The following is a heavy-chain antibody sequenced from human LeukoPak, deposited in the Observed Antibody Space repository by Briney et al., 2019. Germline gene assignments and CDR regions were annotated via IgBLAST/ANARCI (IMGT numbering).Heavy chain of an antibody. D-gene: IGHD3-22*01. J-gene: IGHJ4*02. CDR3: AREPLHYYDSSGYNGY. CDR2: INSDGSST. Sequence: GGSLRLSCATSGFTFSSYWMHWVRQAPGKGLVWVSSINSDGSSTSYADSVKGRFTISRDNAKNTLYLQMNSLRAEDTAVYYCAREPLHYYDSSGYNGYWGQGTLVTVSS. V-gene: IGHV3-74*01. CDR1: GFTFSSYW.